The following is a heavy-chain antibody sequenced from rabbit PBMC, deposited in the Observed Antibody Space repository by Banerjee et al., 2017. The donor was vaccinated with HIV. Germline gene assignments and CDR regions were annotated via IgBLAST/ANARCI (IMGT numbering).Heavy chain of an antibody. Sequence: QSLEESGGDLVKPGASLTLTCTASGFSFSSYYYMCWVRQAPGKGLEWIACIYTGSSGSTYYASWAKGRFTISKTSSTTVTLQMTSLTAADTATYFCASWGYGYIGYANATDLWGPGTLVTVS. CDR1: GFSFSSYYY. V-gene: IGHV1S40*01. CDR2: IYTGSSGST. D-gene: IGHD6-1*01. CDR3: ASWGYGYIGYANATDL. J-gene: IGHJ4*01.